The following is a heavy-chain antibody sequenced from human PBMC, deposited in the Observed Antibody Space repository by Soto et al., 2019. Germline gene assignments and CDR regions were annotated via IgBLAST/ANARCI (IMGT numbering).Heavy chain of an antibody. V-gene: IGHV4-31*03. D-gene: IGHD3-10*01. CDR3: ARDQRFGELLNYFDY. Sequence: SETLSLTCTVSGGSISSGGYYWSWIRQHPGKGLEWIGYIYYSGSTYYNPSLKSRVTISVDTSKNQFSLKLSSVTAADTAVYYCARDQRFGELLNYFDYWGQGTLVTVSS. CDR1: GGSISSGGYY. J-gene: IGHJ4*02. CDR2: IYYSGST.